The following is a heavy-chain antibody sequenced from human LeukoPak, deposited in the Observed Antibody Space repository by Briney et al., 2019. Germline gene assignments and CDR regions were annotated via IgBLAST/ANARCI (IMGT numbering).Heavy chain of an antibody. V-gene: IGHV1-2*06. Sequence: ASMKVSCKASGYTFTGYYMHWVRQAPGQGLEWMGRINPNSGGTNYAQKFQGRVTMTRDTSISTAYMELSRLRSDDTAVYYCARVYCTNGVCRYYFDYWGQGTRVTVSS. CDR2: INPNSGGT. CDR1: GYTFTGYY. J-gene: IGHJ4*02. D-gene: IGHD2-8*01. CDR3: ARVYCTNGVCRYYFDY.